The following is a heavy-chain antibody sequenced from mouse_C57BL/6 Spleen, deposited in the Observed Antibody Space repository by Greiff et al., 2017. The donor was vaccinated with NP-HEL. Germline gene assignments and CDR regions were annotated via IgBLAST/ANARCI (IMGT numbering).Heavy chain of an antibody. V-gene: IGHV1-52*01. CDR1: GYTFTSYW. Sequence: VQLQQPGAELVRPGSSVKLSCKASGYTFTSYWMHWVKQRPIQGLEWIGNIDPSDSETHYNQKFKDKATLTVDKSSSTAYMQLSSLTSEDSAVYYCARDPTVVARGDYFDYWGQGTTLTVSS. CDR2: IDPSDSET. J-gene: IGHJ2*01. D-gene: IGHD1-1*01. CDR3: ARDPTVVARGDYFDY.